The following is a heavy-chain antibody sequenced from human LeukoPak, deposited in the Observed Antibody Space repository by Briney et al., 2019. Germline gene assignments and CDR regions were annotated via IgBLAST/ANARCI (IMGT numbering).Heavy chain of an antibody. V-gene: IGHV3-21*04. CDR1: GFTFSSYS. J-gene: IGHJ3*02. CDR2: ISSSSSYI. D-gene: IGHD2-21*02. Sequence: PGGSLRLSCAASGFTFSSYSMNWVRQAPGKGLEWVSSISSSSSYIYYADSVKGRFTISRDNSKNTLYLQMDSLRGEDTAIYYCARDCGGDYYLGAFDIWGRGAPVTVSS. CDR3: ARDCGGDYYLGAFDI.